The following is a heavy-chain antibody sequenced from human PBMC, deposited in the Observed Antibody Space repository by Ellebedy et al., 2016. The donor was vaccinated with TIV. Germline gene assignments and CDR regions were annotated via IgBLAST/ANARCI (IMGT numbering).Heavy chain of an antibody. CDR1: GYTFTGYY. CDR2: MNPNSGGT. V-gene: IGHV1-2*02. CDR3: AALPYISTSSAY. Sequence: ASVKVSCKASGYTFTGYYMHWVRQAPGQGLEWMGWMNPNSGGTNYAQNFQGRVSMTRDTSISTAYLELSRLKSDDTAVYYCAALPYISTSSAYWGQGTLVTVSS. D-gene: IGHD6-6*01. J-gene: IGHJ4*02.